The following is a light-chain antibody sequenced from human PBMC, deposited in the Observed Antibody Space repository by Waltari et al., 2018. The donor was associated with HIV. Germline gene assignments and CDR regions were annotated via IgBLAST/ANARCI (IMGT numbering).Light chain of an antibody. CDR3: HCTDSSLMGPVV. CDR1: SSNIGAGHD. J-gene: IGLJ2*01. V-gene: IGLV1-40*01. CDR2: GHI. Sequence: QSVLTQPPSVSGAPGQRVTISCTGNSSNIGAGHDVHWYRQLPGTAPKFLISGHIFRPSVVPDLVSSSMSGTSASLVIAGLQADGEAVYYCHCTDSSLMGPVVFGGGTKLTVL.